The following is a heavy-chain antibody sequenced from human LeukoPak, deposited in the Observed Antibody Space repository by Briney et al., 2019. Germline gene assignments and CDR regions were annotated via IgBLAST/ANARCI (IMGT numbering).Heavy chain of an antibody. V-gene: IGHV3-30*04. Sequence: GGSLRLSCAASGFTFSSYAMYWVRQAPGKGLEWVAVISYDGSNKYYADSVKGRFTISRDNSKNTLYLQMNSLRAEDTAVYYCARGGDFWSGTAFDYWGQGTLVTVSS. CDR3: ARGGDFWSGTAFDY. CDR1: GFTFSSYA. J-gene: IGHJ4*02. D-gene: IGHD3-3*01. CDR2: ISYDGSNK.